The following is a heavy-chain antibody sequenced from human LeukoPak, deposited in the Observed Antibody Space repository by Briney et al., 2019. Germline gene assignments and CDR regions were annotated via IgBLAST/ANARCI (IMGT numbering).Heavy chain of an antibody. J-gene: IGHJ6*03. CDR3: ARVNVGAAAGRAYYYYHYMDV. D-gene: IGHD6-13*01. V-gene: IGHV4-4*07. Sequence: SETLSLTCTVSGGSISSYYWSWIRQPAGKGLEWIGRIYTSGSTNYDPSLKSRVTMSVDTSKNQFSLKLSSVTAADTAVYYCARVNVGAAAGRAYYYYHYMDVWGKGTTVTVSS. CDR2: IYTSGST. CDR1: GGSISSYY.